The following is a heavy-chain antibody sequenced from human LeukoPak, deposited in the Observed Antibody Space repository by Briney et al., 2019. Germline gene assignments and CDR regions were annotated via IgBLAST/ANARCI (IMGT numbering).Heavy chain of an antibody. Sequence: GGSLRLSCAASGFSFTNAWMSWVRQAPGKGLEWVARIKSQTDDGSTDYAAPVKGRFIISRDDSKNTLYLQTNSLKTEDTGFYYCTTRINRAGYNWAYDSWGQGTLVTVSS. CDR3: TTRINRAGYNWAYDS. J-gene: IGHJ4*02. D-gene: IGHD5-24*01. CDR1: GFSFTNAW. V-gene: IGHV3-15*01. CDR2: IKSQTDDGST.